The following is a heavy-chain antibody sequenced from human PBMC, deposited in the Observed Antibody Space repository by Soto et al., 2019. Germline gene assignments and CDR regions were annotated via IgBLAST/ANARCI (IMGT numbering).Heavy chain of an antibody. J-gene: IGHJ4*02. CDR2: ISYDGNNK. V-gene: IGHV3-30*18. CDR1: GFTFSTYG. D-gene: IGHD3-10*01. CDR3: AKEDLWFGEKSFDY. Sequence: QVQLVESGGGVVQPGRSLRLSCAASGFTFSTYGMHWVRQAPGKGLEWVAVISYDGNNKYYADSVKGRFTISRDNSKNTLYLQMNSLRAEDTAVYYCAKEDLWFGEKSFDYWGQGTLVTVSS.